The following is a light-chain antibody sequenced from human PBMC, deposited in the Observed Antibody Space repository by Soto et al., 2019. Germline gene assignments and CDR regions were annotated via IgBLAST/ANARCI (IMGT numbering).Light chain of an antibody. J-gene: IGKJ1*01. CDR2: AAS. Sequence: IQLTQSPSSLSASVGDRVTITCRASQGISSYLAWYQQKPGKAPKLLIYAASTLQSGVPSRFSGSGSGTDFTLTISSLQPDDFATYYCQQLNSYPRTFGQGTKVKIK. CDR3: QQLNSYPRT. CDR1: QGISSY. V-gene: IGKV1-9*01.